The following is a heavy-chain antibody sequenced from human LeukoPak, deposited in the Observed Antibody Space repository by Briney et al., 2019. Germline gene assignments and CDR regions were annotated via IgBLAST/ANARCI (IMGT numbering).Heavy chain of an antibody. V-gene: IGHV4-39*07. J-gene: IGHJ3*02. Sequence: SETLSLTCSVSGGSINSSPYYWAWIRQPPGKGLEWVGSISHSGTTFYSPSLESRVTVSQDASENQFSLILTSLTVADTAVYYCARVDFPDAFDIWGQGTRVTVSS. CDR1: GGSINSSPYY. CDR3: ARVDFPDAFDI. CDR2: ISHSGTT.